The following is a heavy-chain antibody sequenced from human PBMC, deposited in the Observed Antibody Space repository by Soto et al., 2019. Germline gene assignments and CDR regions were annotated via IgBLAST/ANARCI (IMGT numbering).Heavy chain of an antibody. D-gene: IGHD2-2*01. Sequence: QVQLQESGPGLVKPSETLSLTCTVSGGSISSYYWSWIRQPAGKGLEWIGRIYTSGSTNYNPSLKSRVTMSVDTSKNQFSLKLSSVTAADPAVYYCARDRYQLLLGWFDPWGQGTLVTVSS. CDR2: IYTSGST. J-gene: IGHJ5*02. CDR3: ARDRYQLLLGWFDP. CDR1: GGSISSYY. V-gene: IGHV4-4*07.